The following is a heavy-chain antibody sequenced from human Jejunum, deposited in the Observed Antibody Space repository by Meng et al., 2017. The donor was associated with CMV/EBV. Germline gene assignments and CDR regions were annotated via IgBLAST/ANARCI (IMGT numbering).Heavy chain of an antibody. D-gene: IGHD6-19*01. CDR3: ARGYSSDWYDY. J-gene: IGHJ4*02. Sequence: VRLQDAGPGLVKPSETLSLICTVSGDSINNYYWNWIRQSAGKGLEWIGRIYTSGSTNYNPSLQSRVTMSVDTSKNQFSLKLTSVTAADTAVYYCARGYSSDWYDYWGQGALVTVSS. CDR1: GDSINNYY. CDR2: IYTSGST. V-gene: IGHV4-4*07.